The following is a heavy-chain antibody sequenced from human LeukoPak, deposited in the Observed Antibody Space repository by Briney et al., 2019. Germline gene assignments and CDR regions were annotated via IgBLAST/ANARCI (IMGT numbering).Heavy chain of an antibody. D-gene: IGHD3-22*01. CDR2: IIPILGIA. J-gene: IGHJ4*02. CDR1: GGTFISYA. V-gene: IGHV1-69*04. CDR3: ARHRAYYYDSSDEYYFDY. Sequence: SVKVSCKASGGTFISYAISWVRQAPGQGLEWMGRIIPILGIANYAQKFQGRVTITADKSTSTAYMELSSLGSEDTAVYYCARHRAYYYDSSDEYYFDYWGQGTLVTVSS.